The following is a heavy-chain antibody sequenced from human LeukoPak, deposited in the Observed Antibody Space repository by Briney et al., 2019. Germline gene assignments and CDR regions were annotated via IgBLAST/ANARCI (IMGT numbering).Heavy chain of an antibody. V-gene: IGHV1-69*05. CDR3: ARAGGYYFYMDV. CDR1: GGTSSSYA. J-gene: IGHJ6*03. D-gene: IGHD3-16*01. Sequence: GASVKVSCKASGGTSSSYAISWVRQAPGQGLEWMGRIIPIFGTTNSAQKFHGRVTITTDESTSTAYMELSSLRSEDTAVYYCARAGGYYFYMDVWGKGTTVTVSS. CDR2: IIPIFGTT.